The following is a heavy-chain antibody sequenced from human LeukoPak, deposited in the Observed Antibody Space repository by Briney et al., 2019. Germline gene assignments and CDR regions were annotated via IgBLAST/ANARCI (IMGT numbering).Heavy chain of an antibody. CDR1: GGSVTTYY. D-gene: IGHD3-10*01. CDR3: ARGHFGSGAYFLDN. V-gene: IGHV4-59*02. Sequence: PSETLSLTCTISGGSVTTYYWSWIRQPPGKGLEWIGNVYYSGTTTYNPSLKSRLTLSPDTPKNELSLKLTSVTAADTAVYYCARGHFGSGAYFLDNWGQGILVTVSS. CDR2: VYYSGTT. J-gene: IGHJ4*02.